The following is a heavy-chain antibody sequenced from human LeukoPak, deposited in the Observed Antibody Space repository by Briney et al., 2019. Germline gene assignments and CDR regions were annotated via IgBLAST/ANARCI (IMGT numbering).Heavy chain of an antibody. CDR1: GFTFSSYG. CDR2: IKQDGSEK. CDR3: ARDLGGLDYGDYIDY. V-gene: IGHV3-7*01. D-gene: IGHD4-17*01. Sequence: GGSLRLSCAASGFTFSSYGMHWVRQAPGKGLEWVANIKQDGSEKYYVDSVKGRFTISRDNAKNSLYLQMNSLRAEDTAVYYCARDLGGLDYGDYIDYWGQGTLVTVSS. J-gene: IGHJ4*02.